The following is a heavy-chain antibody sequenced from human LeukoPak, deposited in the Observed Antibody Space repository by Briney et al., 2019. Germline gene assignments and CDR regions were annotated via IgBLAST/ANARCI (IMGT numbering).Heavy chain of an antibody. CDR3: AKGQPEGYANDFWSGYYDY. D-gene: IGHD3-3*01. CDR2: ISYDGSNK. V-gene: IGHV3-30*18. Sequence: GGSLRLSCAASGFTFSSYAMSWVRQAPGKGLEWVAVISYDGSNKYYADSVKGRFTISRDNSKNTLYLQMNSLRAEDTAVYYCAKGQPEGYANDFWSGYYDYWGQGTLVTVSS. CDR1: GFTFSSYA. J-gene: IGHJ4*02.